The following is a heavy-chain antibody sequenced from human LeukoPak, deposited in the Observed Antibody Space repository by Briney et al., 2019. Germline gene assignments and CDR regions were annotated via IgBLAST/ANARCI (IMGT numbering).Heavy chain of an antibody. Sequence: GESLKISCKGSGYSFTSYWIGWVRQMPGKGLEWMGIIYPGDSDTRYSPSFQGQVTISADKSISTAYLQWSILKASDTAMYYCARPSSSWYEHFDYWGQGTLVTVSS. CDR3: ARPSSSWYEHFDY. J-gene: IGHJ4*02. CDR1: GYSFTSYW. CDR2: IYPGDSDT. D-gene: IGHD6-13*01. V-gene: IGHV5-51*01.